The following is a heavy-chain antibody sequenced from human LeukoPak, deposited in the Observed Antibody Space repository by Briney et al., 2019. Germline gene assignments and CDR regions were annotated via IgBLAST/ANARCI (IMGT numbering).Heavy chain of an antibody. J-gene: IGHJ6*02. CDR3: ARTDCSSSSCYGPYHYYYGMDV. CDR2: ISGSGGST. D-gene: IGHD2-2*01. V-gene: IGHV3-23*01. Sequence: GGSLRLSCAASGFTFSSYAMSWVRQAPGKGLEWVSAISGSGGSTYYADSVKGRFTISRDNSKNTLYLQMNSLRAEGTAVYYCARTDCSSSSCYGPYHYYYGMDVWGPGTTVTVSS. CDR1: GFTFSSYA.